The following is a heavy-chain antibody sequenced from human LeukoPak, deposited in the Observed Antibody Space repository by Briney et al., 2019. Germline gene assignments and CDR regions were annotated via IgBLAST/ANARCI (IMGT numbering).Heavy chain of an antibody. CDR2: IYYSGST. D-gene: IGHD2-15*01. Sequence: LRLSCAASGFTFSSYWMHWVRQHPGKGLEWIGYIYYSGSTYYNPSLKSRVTISVDTSKNQFSLKLSSVTAADTAVYYCARDSSGSIDYWGQGTLVTVSS. V-gene: IGHV4-31*02. J-gene: IGHJ4*02. CDR1: GFTFSSYW. CDR3: ARDSSGSIDY.